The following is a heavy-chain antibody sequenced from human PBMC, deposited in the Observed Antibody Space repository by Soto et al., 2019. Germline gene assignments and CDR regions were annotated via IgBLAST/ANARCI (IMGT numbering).Heavy chain of an antibody. CDR1: GFTFSNAW. CDR2: IKSKTDGGTT. CDR3: TKDLVYCSSTRCVYYYYGMDG. D-gene: IGHD2-2*01. J-gene: IGHJ6*02. V-gene: IGHV3-15*07. Sequence: EVQLVESGGGLVKPGGSLRLSCAASGFTFSNAWMNWVRQAPGKGLEWVGRIKSKTDGGTTDDAAPVKGRFTISRDDSKNTLYLQMNILKTEDTAVYYCTKDLVYCSSTRCVYYYYGMDGWGQGTTVTVSS.